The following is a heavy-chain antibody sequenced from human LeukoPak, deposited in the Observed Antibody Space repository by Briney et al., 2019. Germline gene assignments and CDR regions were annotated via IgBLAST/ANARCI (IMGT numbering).Heavy chain of an antibody. Sequence: PSETLSLTCTVSGGSITSYYWAWIRQPPGKGLEYIGYIYYTGSTNSNPSLKSRVTISLDMSKNQFSLKLNSVTVADTAMYYCASSYFYDGPRYFDYWGLGTLVTVSS. CDR2: IYYTGST. CDR1: GGSITSYY. CDR3: ASSYFYDGPRYFDY. V-gene: IGHV4-59*08. J-gene: IGHJ4*02. D-gene: IGHD3-22*01.